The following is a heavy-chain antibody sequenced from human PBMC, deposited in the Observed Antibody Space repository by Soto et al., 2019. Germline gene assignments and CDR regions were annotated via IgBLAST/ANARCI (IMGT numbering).Heavy chain of an antibody. CDR3: ARQVVVVPAAIREGFYYGMDV. V-gene: IGHV5-51*01. D-gene: IGHD2-2*01. Sequence: PGESLKISCNGSGYSFTIYWIGWVRQMPGKGLEWMGIIYPGDSDTRYSPSFQGQVTISADKSISTAYLQWSSLKASDTAMYYCARQVVVVPAAIREGFYYGMDVWGQGTTVTVSS. J-gene: IGHJ6*02. CDR2: IYPGDSDT. CDR1: GYSFTIYW.